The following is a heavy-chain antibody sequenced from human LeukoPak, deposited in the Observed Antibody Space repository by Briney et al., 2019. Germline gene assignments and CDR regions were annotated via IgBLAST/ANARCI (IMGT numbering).Heavy chain of an antibody. CDR2: IYYSGST. CDR3: ARISCGGGTCYLGY. D-gene: IGHD2-21*01. V-gene: IGHV4-30-4*01. Sequence: PSETLSLACTVSGGSISSGDYYWSWIRQPPGKGLEWIGYIYYSGSTYYNPSLKSRVTISVDTSKNQFSLKLSSVTAADTAVYYCARISCGGGTCYLGYWGQGTLVTVSS. CDR1: GGSISSGDYY. J-gene: IGHJ4*02.